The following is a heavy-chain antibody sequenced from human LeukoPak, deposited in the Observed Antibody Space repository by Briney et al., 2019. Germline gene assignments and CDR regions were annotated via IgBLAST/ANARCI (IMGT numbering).Heavy chain of an antibody. CDR3: ASHCSGGTCYRYYFDN. D-gene: IGHD2-15*01. CDR2: IYYTGST. J-gene: IGHJ4*02. CDR1: GGSISSSSYY. V-gene: IGHV4-31*03. Sequence: SETLSLTCTVSGGSISSSSYYWGWIRQHPGKGLEWIGYIYYTGSTYYNPSLKSRASISVDTSNNQFSLKLSSVSAAETAVYYCASHCSGGTCYRYYFDNWGQGTLVTVSS.